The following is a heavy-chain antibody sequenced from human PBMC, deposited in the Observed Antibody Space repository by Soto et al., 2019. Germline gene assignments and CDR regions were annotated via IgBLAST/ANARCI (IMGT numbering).Heavy chain of an antibody. D-gene: IGHD2-21*02. J-gene: IGHJ6*02. V-gene: IGHV4-59*01. CDR1: GGSISGYY. CDR2: MYNTGST. CDR3: ARHLWGYYGTDCYPLDV. Sequence: PSETLSLTCTVSGGSISGYYWSWIRQPPGKGLEWIGYMYNTGSTVYNPSFKSRVTISVDTSKNQFSLKLNSVTAADTAVYYCARHLWGYYGTDCYPLDVWGQGTTVTVSS.